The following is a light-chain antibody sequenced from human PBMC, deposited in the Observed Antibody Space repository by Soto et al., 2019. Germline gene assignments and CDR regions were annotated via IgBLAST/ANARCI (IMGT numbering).Light chain of an antibody. CDR1: CSDDGGYNY. CDR3: SSYTSSSFYV. V-gene: IGLV2-14*01. J-gene: IGLJ1*01. CDR2: DVS. Sequence: QSVLTQPASVSGSPGQSITISCTGTCSDDGGYNYVSWYQQHPGKAPKLMIYDVSNRPSGVSNRFSGSKSGNTASLTISGLQAEDEADYYCSSYTSSSFYVFGTGTKVTVL.